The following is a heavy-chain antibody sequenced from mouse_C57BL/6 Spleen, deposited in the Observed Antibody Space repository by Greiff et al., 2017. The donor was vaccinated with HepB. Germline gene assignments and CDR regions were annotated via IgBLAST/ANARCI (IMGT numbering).Heavy chain of an antibody. CDR2: IHPNSGST. CDR3: ARSGGLRGGYYFDY. D-gene: IGHD2-4*01. Sequence: VQLQQSGAELVKPGASVKLSCKASGYTFTSYWMHWVKQRPGQGLEWIGMIHPNSGSTNYNEKFKSKATLTVDKSSSTAYMQLSSLTSEDSAVYYCARSGGLRGGYYFDYWGQGTTLTVSS. J-gene: IGHJ2*01. CDR1: GYTFTSYW. V-gene: IGHV1-64*01.